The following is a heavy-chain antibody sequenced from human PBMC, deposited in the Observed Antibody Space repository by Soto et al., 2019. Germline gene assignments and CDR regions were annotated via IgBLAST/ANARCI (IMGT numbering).Heavy chain of an antibody. D-gene: IGHD3-16*01. J-gene: IGHJ4*02. V-gene: IGHV3-33*05. CDR2: TSYDGSNN. CDR3: ARWGTTGGLDV. CDR1: GFTFRSYV. Sequence: QVQLVESGGGVVQPGTSLRLSCLGSGFTFRSYVITWVRLAPGKGLEWVALTSYDGSNNFYGDSVKGRFTISSNNSRNTVELQMDSLRFEDTALYYCARWGTTGGLDVWGQGTLVSVSS.